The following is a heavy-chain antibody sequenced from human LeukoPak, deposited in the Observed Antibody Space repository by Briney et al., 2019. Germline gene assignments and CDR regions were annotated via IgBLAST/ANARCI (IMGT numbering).Heavy chain of an antibody. CDR3: AREPLRTEHIDY. Sequence: AGGSLRLSCAASGFTFSSYGMHWVRQAPGKGLEWVAVISYDGSNKYYAGSVKGRFTISRDNSKNTLYLQMNSLRAEDSAVYYCAREPLRTEHIDYWGQGTLVTVSS. D-gene: IGHD2-8*02. CDR2: ISYDGSNK. V-gene: IGHV3-30*03. J-gene: IGHJ4*02. CDR1: GFTFSSYG.